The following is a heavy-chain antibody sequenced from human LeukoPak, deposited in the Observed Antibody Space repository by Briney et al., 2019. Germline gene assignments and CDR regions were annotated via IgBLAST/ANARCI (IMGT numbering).Heavy chain of an antibody. Sequence: SETLSLTCTVSGGSISSYYWSWIRQPAGKGLEWIGRIYTSGSTNYNPSLKSRVTMSVDTSKNQFSLKLSSVTAADTAVYYCAGSGGLSNQGAVFDYWGQGTLVTVSS. J-gene: IGHJ4*02. CDR3: AGSGGLSNQGAVFDY. V-gene: IGHV4-4*07. CDR2: IYTSGST. CDR1: GGSISSYY. D-gene: IGHD3-10*01.